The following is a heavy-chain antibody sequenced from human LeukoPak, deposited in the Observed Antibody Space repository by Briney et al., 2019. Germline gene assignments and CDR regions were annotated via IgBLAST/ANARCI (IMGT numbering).Heavy chain of an antibody. V-gene: IGHV1-8*01. D-gene: IGHD2-15*01. CDR3: ATPYCSGGSCYFDY. CDR1: GYTFTSYD. CDR2: MNPNSGKT. Sequence: ASVKVSCKASGYTFTSYDIHWVRQDPGRGLDYLGWMNPNSGKTGYTQKFQGRFSMTRDTSISTAYLELNSLTSEDTAVYYCATPYCSGGSCYFDYWGQGTLVTVSS. J-gene: IGHJ4*02.